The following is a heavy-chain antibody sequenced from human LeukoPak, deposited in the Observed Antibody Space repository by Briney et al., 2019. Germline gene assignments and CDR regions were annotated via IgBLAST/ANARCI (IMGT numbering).Heavy chain of an antibody. Sequence: SETLSLTCAVYGGSFSGYYWSWIRQPPGKGLEWIGEINHSGSTNYNPSLKSRVTISVDTSKNQFSLKLSSVTAADTAVYYCARFVAVAGTSYYFDYWGQGTLVTVSS. J-gene: IGHJ4*02. CDR2: INHSGST. CDR1: GGSFSGYY. D-gene: IGHD6-19*01. CDR3: ARFVAVAGTSYYFDY. V-gene: IGHV4-34*01.